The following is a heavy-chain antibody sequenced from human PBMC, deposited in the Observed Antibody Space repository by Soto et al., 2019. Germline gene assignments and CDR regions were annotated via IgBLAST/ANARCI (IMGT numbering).Heavy chain of an antibody. J-gene: IGHJ4*02. D-gene: IGHD6-6*01. Sequence: EVQLVESGGGLVQPGGSLRLSCAASGFSFSNYWMSWVRQAPGKGLEWVANMKQDGSVKYFVGSVRGRFTISRDNAKNSQYLQMNSLRAEDTAVYYCARIGYSSSSFDYWGQGTLVTVAS. V-gene: IGHV3-7*01. CDR1: GFSFSNYW. CDR3: ARIGYSSSSFDY. CDR2: MKQDGSVK.